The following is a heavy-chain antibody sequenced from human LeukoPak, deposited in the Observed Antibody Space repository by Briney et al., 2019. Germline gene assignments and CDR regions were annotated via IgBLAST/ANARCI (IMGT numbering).Heavy chain of an antibody. CDR1: GDSISSTSYY. J-gene: IGHJ5*02. D-gene: IGHD5-12*01. V-gene: IGHV4-61*02. Sequence: SETLSLTCTVSGDSISSTSYYWGWVRQPAGRGLEWIGRIYTSGRSYYNPSRKSRVTISVDTSKNHFSLKLSSVTAADTAVYYCARGYSGYGTRFDPWGQGTLVTVSS. CDR3: ARGYSGYGTRFDP. CDR2: IYTSGRS.